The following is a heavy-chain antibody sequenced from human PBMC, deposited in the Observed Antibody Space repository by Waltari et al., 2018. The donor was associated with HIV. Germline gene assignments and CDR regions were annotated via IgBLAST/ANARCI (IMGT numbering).Heavy chain of an antibody. D-gene: IGHD3-10*01. CDR1: GFNFSNYA. CDR3: ARDQHSATNYYGLDV. V-gene: IGHV3-33*02. J-gene: IGHJ6*02. CDR2: IWAYGSHE. Sequence: QVHLVESGGAVVQSGKSLRLSCAASGFNFSNYAMHWVRQGPGKGLEWLSVIWAYGSHESYADFAKGRFTISRDDSDNTLFLYLSGLRADDTAVYYCARDQHSATNYYGLDVWGQGTTVTVS.